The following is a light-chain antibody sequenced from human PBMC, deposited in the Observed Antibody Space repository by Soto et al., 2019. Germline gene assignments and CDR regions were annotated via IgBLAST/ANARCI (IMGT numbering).Light chain of an antibody. CDR1: QSVNSN. CDR2: GAS. J-gene: IGKJ4*01. V-gene: IGKV3-15*01. Sequence: EIVMTQSPATLSVSPGERATLSCRASQSVNSNLAWYQQKPGQAPRLLIYGASTRATGIPARFSGSGSGTEFTLTISSLQSEDFAVYYCQHYDNWPLLTFGGGTKVEIK. CDR3: QHYDNWPLLT.